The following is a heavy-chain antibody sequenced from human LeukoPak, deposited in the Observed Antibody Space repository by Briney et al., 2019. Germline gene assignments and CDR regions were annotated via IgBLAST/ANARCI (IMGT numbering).Heavy chain of an antibody. CDR1: GVTFSSYS. V-gene: IGHV3-21*01. Sequence: PGGSLRLSCAASGVTFSSYSMNWVRQAPGKGLEWVSSISSSSSYIYYADSVKGRFTISRDYAKNSLYLQMNSLRAEDTAVYYCARSYYYDSSGYPFDPWGQGTLVTVSS. D-gene: IGHD3-22*01. CDR3: ARSYYYDSSGYPFDP. CDR2: ISSSSSYI. J-gene: IGHJ5*02.